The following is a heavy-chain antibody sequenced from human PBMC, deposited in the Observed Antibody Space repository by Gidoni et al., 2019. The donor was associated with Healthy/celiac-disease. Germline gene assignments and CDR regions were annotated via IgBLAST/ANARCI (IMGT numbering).Heavy chain of an antibody. Sequence: EVQLVESGGGLVQPGGSLRLSCAASGFTFSSYEMHWVRQAPGKGLEWVSYISSSGSTIYYADSVKGRFTISRDNAKNSLYLQMNSLRAEDTAVYYCARAEYYDSSGYLGAFDIWGQGTMVTVSS. J-gene: IGHJ3*02. CDR3: ARAEYYDSSGYLGAFDI. CDR2: ISSSGSTI. CDR1: GFTFSSYE. V-gene: IGHV3-48*03. D-gene: IGHD3-22*01.